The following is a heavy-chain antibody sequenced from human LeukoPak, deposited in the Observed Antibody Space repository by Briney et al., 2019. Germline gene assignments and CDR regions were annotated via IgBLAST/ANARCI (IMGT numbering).Heavy chain of an antibody. CDR2: IWSDGTNK. V-gene: IGHV3-33*06. J-gene: IGHJ4*02. CDR1: GFTFTSYG. D-gene: IGHD4-11*01. Sequence: GKSLRLSCAASGFTFTSYGMHWVRQAPGKGLEWVAVIWSDGTNKYYADSVKGRFAISRDDSHNMVYLQMNSLRAEDTAVYYCAKDVQRGFDYTNSLDHGGQGTLVAVSS. CDR3: AKDVQRGFDYTNSLDH.